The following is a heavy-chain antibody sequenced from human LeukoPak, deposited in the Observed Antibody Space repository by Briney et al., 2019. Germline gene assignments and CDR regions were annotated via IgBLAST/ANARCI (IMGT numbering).Heavy chain of an antibody. CDR1: GYTLTELS. J-gene: IGHJ4*02. D-gene: IGHD3-3*01. V-gene: IGHV1-24*01. CDR3: ATGYDFWSGYPY. Sequence: ASVKVSCKVSGYTLTELSMHWVRQAPGKGLEWMGGFDPEDGETIYAQKFQGGVTMTEDTSTDTAYMELSSLRSEDTAVYYCATGYDFWSGYPYWGQGTLVTVSS. CDR2: FDPEDGET.